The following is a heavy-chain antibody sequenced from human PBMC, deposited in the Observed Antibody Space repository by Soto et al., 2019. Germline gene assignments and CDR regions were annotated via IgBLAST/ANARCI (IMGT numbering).Heavy chain of an antibody. V-gene: IGHV3-33*01. CDR3: ARDRSMGKLPDY. Sequence: QVQLVESGGGVVQPGRSLRLSCAASGFTFSSYGMHWVRQAPGKGLEWVAVIWYDGSNKYYADSVKGRFTISRDNSKNTLYLQMNSLRDEDTAVYYCARDRSMGKLPDYWGQGTLVTVSS. CDR2: IWYDGSNK. J-gene: IGHJ4*02. D-gene: IGHD1-26*01. CDR1: GFTFSSYG.